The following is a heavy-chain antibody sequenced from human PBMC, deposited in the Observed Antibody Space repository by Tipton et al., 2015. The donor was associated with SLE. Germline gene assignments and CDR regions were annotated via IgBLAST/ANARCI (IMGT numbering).Heavy chain of an antibody. V-gene: IGHV4-39*07. CDR3: ARLISAYDCNFDH. D-gene: IGHD5-12*01. Sequence: TLSLTCTVSGGSISRSNFYWAWIRQPPGKGLEWIGSFYYGKSTFYNPSFKSRVSISVDTSTNRLFLNLISVTAADTALYYCARLISAYDCNFDHWGQGTLVTVSS. J-gene: IGHJ4*02. CDR2: FYYGKST. CDR1: GGSISRSNFY.